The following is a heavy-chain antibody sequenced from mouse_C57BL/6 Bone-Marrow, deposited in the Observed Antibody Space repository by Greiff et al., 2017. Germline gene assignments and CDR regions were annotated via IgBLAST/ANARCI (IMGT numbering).Heavy chain of an antibody. D-gene: IGHD4-1*02. CDR2: IRNKANGYTT. J-gene: IGHJ2*01. CDR3: ARSNYYFDY. CDR1: GFTFTDYY. V-gene: IGHV7-3*01. Sequence: DVKLVESGGGLVQPGGSLSLSCAASGFTFTDYYMSWVRQPPGKALEWLGFIRNKANGYTTEYSASVKGRFTISRDNSQSILYLQMNARRAEDSATYYCARSNYYFDYWGQGSTLTVSS.